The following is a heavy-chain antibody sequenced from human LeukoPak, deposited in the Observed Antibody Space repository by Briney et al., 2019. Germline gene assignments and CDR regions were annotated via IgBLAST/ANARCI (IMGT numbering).Heavy chain of an antibody. D-gene: IGHD5-12*01. CDR1: GGSISSYY. CDR2: IYTSGST. J-gene: IGHJ6*03. Sequence: SETLSLTCTVSGGSISSYYWSWIRQPAGKGLEWIGRIYTSGSTNYNPSLKSRVTMSVDASKNQFSLKLSSVTAADTAVYYCARRATRYDYYYYYMDVWGKGTTVTVSS. CDR3: ARRATRYDYYYYYMDV. V-gene: IGHV4-4*07.